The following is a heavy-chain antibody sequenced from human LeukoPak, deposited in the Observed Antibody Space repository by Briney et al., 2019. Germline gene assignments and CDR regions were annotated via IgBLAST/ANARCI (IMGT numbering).Heavy chain of an antibody. CDR2: ITGGSGSST. CDR1: GFTFSNYA. CDR3: GVGATYYYYYYMDF. D-gene: IGHD1-26*01. J-gene: IGHJ6*03. V-gene: IGHV3-23*01. Sequence: SGGSLRLSCAASGFTFSNYAMTWVRQAPGKGLEWVSAITGGSGSSTSFADSVKGRFTISRDNSKNTLYLQMNSLRAEDTAVYSCGVGATYYYYYYMDFWGKGTTVTVSS.